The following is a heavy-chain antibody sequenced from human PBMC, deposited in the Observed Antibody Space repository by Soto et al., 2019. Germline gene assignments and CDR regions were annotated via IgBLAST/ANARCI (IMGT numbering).Heavy chain of an antibody. V-gene: IGHV3-7*01. Sequence: PGGSLRLSCAASGFTFISHYMAWVRQAPGKGPEWVATIGKDGTEKYYVDSVKGRFTISRDNAANSLYLQMGAVRVEDTGLYYCVRSFLTLASWFDSWGQGTLVTGSS. CDR3: VRSFLTLASWFDS. J-gene: IGHJ5*01. D-gene: IGHD3-9*01. CDR1: GFTFISHY. CDR2: IGKDGTEK.